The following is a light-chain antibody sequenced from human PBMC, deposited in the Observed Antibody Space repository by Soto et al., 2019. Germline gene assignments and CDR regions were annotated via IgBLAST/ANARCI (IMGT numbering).Light chain of an antibody. CDR3: QESNSTPMYT. V-gene: IGKV1-39*01. J-gene: IGKJ2*01. CDR2: AAS. CDR1: QSISRY. Sequence: DIQMTQSPSSLSASVGDSVTITCRASQSISRYLNWYQLKPGKAPKLLFYAASGLQSGVPSRFSGSGSGTDFTLTISSLQPEDFATYYCQESNSTPMYTFGQGTKLEIK.